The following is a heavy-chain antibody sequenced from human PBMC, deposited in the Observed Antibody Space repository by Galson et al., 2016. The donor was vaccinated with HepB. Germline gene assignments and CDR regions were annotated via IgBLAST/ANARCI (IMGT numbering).Heavy chain of an antibody. CDR3: ARYLSNFGVAHIDY. Sequence: PALVKPTQTLTLTCTFSGFSLSTRGMCVSWIRQPPGKALEWLAFIDWEDDKYYNTSLKTRLTISKDTSENQVVLTMTNMDPVDTATYYCARYLSNFGVAHIDYWGQGTLVTVSS. J-gene: IGHJ4*02. CDR2: IDWEDDK. D-gene: IGHD3-3*01. CDR1: GFSLSTRGMC. V-gene: IGHV2-70*01.